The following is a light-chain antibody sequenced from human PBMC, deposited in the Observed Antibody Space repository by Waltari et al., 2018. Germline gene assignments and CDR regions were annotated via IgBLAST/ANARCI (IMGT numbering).Light chain of an antibody. J-gene: IGKJ4*01. CDR1: QAISTL. Sequence: TFPDSQAISTLLAWFQLKPGKAPKSLIYAASTLQTGVSSNFSGSGSGTDFTLTISSLQPGDCATYYCQQYSTFPPTFGGGTRVEI. CDR2: AAS. CDR3: QQYSTFPPT. V-gene: IGKV1-16*02.